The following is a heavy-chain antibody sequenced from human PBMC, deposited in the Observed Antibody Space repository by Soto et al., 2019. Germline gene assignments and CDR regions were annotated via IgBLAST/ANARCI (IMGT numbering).Heavy chain of an antibody. D-gene: IGHD6-13*01. CDR2: IYHSGST. Sequence: PSETLSLTCAVSCYPISSGYYWGWIRQPPGKGLEWIGSIYHSGSTYYNPSLKSRVTISVDTSKNQFSLKLSSVTAADTAVYYCARDGYNGMDVWGQGTTVTVSS. V-gene: IGHV4-38-2*02. J-gene: IGHJ6*02. CDR1: CYPISSGYY. CDR3: ARDGYNGMDV.